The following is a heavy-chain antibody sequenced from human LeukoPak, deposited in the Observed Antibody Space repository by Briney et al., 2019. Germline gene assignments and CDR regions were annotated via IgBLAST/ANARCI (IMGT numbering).Heavy chain of an antibody. D-gene: IGHD3-9*01. CDR1: GFTFSSYW. CDR2: ISYDGSIK. J-gene: IGHJ4*02. CDR3: ARIGDQDDWEVPFDY. V-gene: IGHV3-30*03. Sequence: GGSLRLSCAASGFTFSSYWLSWVRQAPPRGPEWVAVISYDGSIKYYADSVKGRFTISRDNSKNTVYLRMTSLRGEDTAVYYCARIGDQDDWEVPFDYWGQGTLVAVSS.